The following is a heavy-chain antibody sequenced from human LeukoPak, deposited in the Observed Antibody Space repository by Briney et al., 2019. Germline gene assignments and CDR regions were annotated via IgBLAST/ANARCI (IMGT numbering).Heavy chain of an antibody. J-gene: IGHJ6*02. CDR2: INPNSGGT. CDR3: ARVRSVYCSSTSCGAEYGMDI. CDR1: GYTFTGYY. Sequence: ASVKVSCKASGYTFTGYYMHWVRQAPGQGLEWMGWINPNSGGTNYAQKFQGRVTTTRDTSVSTAYMELSRLRSDDTAVYYCARVRSVYCSSTSCGAEYGMDIWGQGNTVTVSS. D-gene: IGHD2-2*01. V-gene: IGHV1-2*02.